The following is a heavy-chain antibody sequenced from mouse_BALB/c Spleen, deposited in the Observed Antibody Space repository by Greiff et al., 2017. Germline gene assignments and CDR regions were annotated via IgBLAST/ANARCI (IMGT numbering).Heavy chain of an antibody. CDR2: ISDGGSYT. Sequence: EVQGVESGGGLVKPGGSLKLSCAASGFTFSDYYMYWVRQTPEKRLEWVATISDGGSYTYYPDSVKGRFTISRDNAKNNLYLQMSSLKSEDTAMYYSARPPGYGSSSYAMDYWGQGTSVTVSS. J-gene: IGHJ4*01. D-gene: IGHD1-1*01. CDR1: GFTFSDYY. CDR3: ARPPGYGSSSYAMDY. V-gene: IGHV5-4*02.